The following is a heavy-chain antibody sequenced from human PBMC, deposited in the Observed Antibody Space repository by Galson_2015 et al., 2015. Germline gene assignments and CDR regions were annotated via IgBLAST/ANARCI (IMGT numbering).Heavy chain of an antibody. V-gene: IGHV3-33*01. J-gene: IGHJ4*02. D-gene: IGHD4-17*01. CDR2: IWYDGSNK. CDR1: GFTFSSYG. Sequence: SLRLSCAASGFTFSSYGMHWVRQAPGKGLEWVAVIWYDGSNKYYADSVKGRFTISRDNSKNTLYLQMNSLRAEDTAVYYCARDDYGDYDSLDYWGQGTLVTVSS. CDR3: ARDDYGDYDSLDY.